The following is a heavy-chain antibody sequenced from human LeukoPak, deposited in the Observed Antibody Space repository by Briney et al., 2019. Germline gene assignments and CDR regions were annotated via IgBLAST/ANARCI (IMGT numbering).Heavy chain of an antibody. V-gene: IGHV3-48*03. CDR1: GFTFSRYE. CDR2: ISSSGSTI. J-gene: IGHJ6*04. Sequence: GGSLRLSCAASGFTFSRYEMNWVRQAPGKGLEWVSYISSSGSTIYYADSVKGRFTISRDNAKNSLYLQMNSLRAEDTAVYYCARGHTAILYGMDVWGKGTTVTVSS. CDR3: ARGHTAILYGMDV. D-gene: IGHD5-18*01.